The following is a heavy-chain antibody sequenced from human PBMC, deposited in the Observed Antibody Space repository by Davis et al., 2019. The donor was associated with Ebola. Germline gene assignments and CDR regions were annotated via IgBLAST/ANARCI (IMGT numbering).Heavy chain of an antibody. CDR3: ARVVVVPTALYYYYYGMDV. Sequence: PSETLSLTCTVSGGSISSHYWSWIRQPPGKGLEWIGEINHSGSTNYKSSLKSRVTISVDTSKNQFSLKLSSVTAADTAVYYCARVVVVPTALYYYYYGMDVWGQGTTVTVSS. CDR1: GGSISSHY. V-gene: IGHV4-34*01. CDR2: INHSGST. D-gene: IGHD2-2*01. J-gene: IGHJ6*02.